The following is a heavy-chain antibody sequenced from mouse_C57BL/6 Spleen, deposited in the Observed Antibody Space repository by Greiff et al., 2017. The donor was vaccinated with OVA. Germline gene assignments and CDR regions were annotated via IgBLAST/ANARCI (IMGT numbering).Heavy chain of an antibody. CDR3: ARSYYYGGGYYYALDY. CDR1: GFTFTGYW. J-gene: IGHJ4*01. D-gene: IGHD1-1*01. V-gene: IGHV1-9*01. Sequence: VKLQESGAELMKPGASVKLSCKATGFTFTGYWIEWVQQRPGHGLEWIGEILPGSGSTNYKEKFKGKATFTADTSSNTAYMQLSSLTTEDSAIYYCARSYYYGGGYYYALDYWGQGTSVTVSS. CDR2: ILPGSGST.